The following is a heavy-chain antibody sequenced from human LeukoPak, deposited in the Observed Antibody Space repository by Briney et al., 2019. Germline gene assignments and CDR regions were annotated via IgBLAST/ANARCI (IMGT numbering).Heavy chain of an antibody. Sequence: GGSLRLSCAASGFTFSSYGMHWVRQAPGKGLEWVAVISYDGSNKYYADSVKGRFTISRDNSKNTLYLQMNSLRAEDTAVYYCARAPIVVVPAAMRGGYYYYYMDVWGKGTTVTVSS. J-gene: IGHJ6*03. D-gene: IGHD2-2*01. CDR3: ARAPIVVVPAAMRGGYYYYYMDV. CDR2: ISYDGSNK. CDR1: GFTFSSYG. V-gene: IGHV3-30*03.